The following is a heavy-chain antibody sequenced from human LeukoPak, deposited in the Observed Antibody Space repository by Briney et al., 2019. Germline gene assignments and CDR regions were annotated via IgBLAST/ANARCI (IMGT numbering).Heavy chain of an antibody. Sequence: GGSLRLSCAPSGFTISFFAMTWVRQTPGKGLEWVSSITVNGGTTYYADSVKGRFTISRDNSKNTLYLQMNGLRAEDTAVYYCAKDPNGDYVGAFDDWDQGTMVIVSS. V-gene: IGHV3-23*01. CDR2: ITVNGGTT. CDR1: GFTISFFA. J-gene: IGHJ3*01. D-gene: IGHD4-17*01. CDR3: AKDPNGDYVGAFDD.